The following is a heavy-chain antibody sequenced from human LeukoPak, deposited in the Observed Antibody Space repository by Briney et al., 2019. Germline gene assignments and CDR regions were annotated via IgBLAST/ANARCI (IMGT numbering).Heavy chain of an antibody. D-gene: IGHD3-10*01. V-gene: IGHV3-7*01. Sequence: RPGGSLRLSCAASGFTFSSYAMSWVRQAPGKGLEWVANIKQDGSEKYYVDSVKGRFTISRDNAKNSLYLQMNSLRAEDTAVYYCARDGKITMVRGVMGSGVWGQGTTVTVSS. CDR1: GFTFSSYA. J-gene: IGHJ6*02. CDR2: IKQDGSEK. CDR3: ARDGKITMVRGVMGSGV.